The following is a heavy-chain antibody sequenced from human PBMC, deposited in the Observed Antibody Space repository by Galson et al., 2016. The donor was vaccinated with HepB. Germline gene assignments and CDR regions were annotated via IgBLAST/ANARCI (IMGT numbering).Heavy chain of an antibody. CDR2: LSVGGTT. V-gene: IGHV3-53*01. D-gene: IGHD1-26*01. Sequence: SLRLSCAASGFTISNNFMNWVRQTPGKGLEWASGLSVGGTTDYADPVRGRFSISRDTSKNTLFLQMNHLSIADTAVYYCAKEMGGAPRIVAVWGQGTLVSVSS. J-gene: IGHJ4*02. CDR3: AKEMGGAPRIVAV. CDR1: GFTISNNF.